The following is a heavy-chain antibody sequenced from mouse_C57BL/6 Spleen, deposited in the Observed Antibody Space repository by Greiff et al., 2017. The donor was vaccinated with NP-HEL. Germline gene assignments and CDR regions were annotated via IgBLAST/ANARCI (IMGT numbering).Heavy chain of an antibody. D-gene: IGHD3-2*02. CDR2: INPGSGGT. V-gene: IGHV1-54*01. J-gene: IGHJ4*01. CDR3: ARRGRQLRPRYAMDY. CDR1: GYAFTNYL. Sequence: VQLQQSGAELVRPGTSVKVSCKASGYAFTNYLIEWVKQRPGQGLEWIGVINPGSGGTNYNEKFKGKATLTADKSSSPAYMQLRSLTSGYSAVYFCARRGRQLRPRYAMDYWGQGTSVTVAS.